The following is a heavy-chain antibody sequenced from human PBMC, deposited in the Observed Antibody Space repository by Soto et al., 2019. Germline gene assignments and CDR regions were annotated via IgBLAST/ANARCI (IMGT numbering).Heavy chain of an antibody. CDR2: IYYRAST. J-gene: IGHJ6*02. Sequence: QVQLRESGPGLVKPSQTLSLTCTVSGVSISSGGYYWGWIRQHPGKGLECIGNIYYRASTQYNPPRTQYTPTLKSRVVISVDPSKNQFFLRLNSVTAADTAVYYCAREIYGMDVWGQGTTVTVSS. CDR3: AREIYGMDV. V-gene: IGHV4-31*03. D-gene: IGHD5-12*01. CDR1: GVSISSGGYY.